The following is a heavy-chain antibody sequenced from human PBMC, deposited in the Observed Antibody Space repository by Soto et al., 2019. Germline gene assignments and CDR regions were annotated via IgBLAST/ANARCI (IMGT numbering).Heavy chain of an antibody. J-gene: IGHJ6*02. D-gene: IGHD2-2*01. V-gene: IGHV3-13*05. Sequence: PGGSLRLSCAASGFTFSTYDMHWVRQATGKGLEWVSAIGAADDPYYSGSVKGRFTISRENAKSSLSLQMNSLRVGDTAVYYCARADSGQLPRRADYYYAMDVWGPGTTVTVSS. CDR2: IGAADDP. CDR1: GFTFSTYD. CDR3: ARADSGQLPRRADYYYAMDV.